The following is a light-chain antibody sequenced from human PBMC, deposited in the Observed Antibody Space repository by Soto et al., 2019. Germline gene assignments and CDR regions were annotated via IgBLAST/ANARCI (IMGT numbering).Light chain of an antibody. CDR3: QQLNSYPYT. J-gene: IGKJ2*01. Sequence: DIHLTQSPSTLSASVGDRVTITCRASQTVSHWLAWYQQKPGKAPKLLIFDASSLENGVPSRFSGSGSGTEFTLTISSLQPEDFATYYCQQLNSYPYTFGQGTKLEIK. CDR1: QTVSHW. V-gene: IGKV1-5*01. CDR2: DAS.